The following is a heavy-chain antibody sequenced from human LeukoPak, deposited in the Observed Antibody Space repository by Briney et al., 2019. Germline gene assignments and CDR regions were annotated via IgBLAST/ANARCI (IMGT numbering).Heavy chain of an antibody. D-gene: IGHD2-15*01. V-gene: IGHV3-48*01. Sequence: HPGGSLRLSCAASGFTFSSYNMNWVRQAPGKGLEWVSYISSSSSTIYYADSVKGRFIISRDKAKNSLYLQMNSLRSEDTAVYYCARDVSDCSGGSCYSYFDYWGQGTLVTVSS. CDR1: GFTFSSYN. CDR2: ISSSSSTI. CDR3: ARDVSDCSGGSCYSYFDY. J-gene: IGHJ4*02.